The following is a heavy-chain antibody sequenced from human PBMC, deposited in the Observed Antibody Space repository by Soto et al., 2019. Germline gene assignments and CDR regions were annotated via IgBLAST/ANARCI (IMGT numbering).Heavy chain of an antibody. Sequence: QLQLRESGSGLLKPSQTLSLNCSVSGDSISSGGLSWNWLRQSPGRGLEWIGYIYYPGLTYYNPSLKGRVSMSLDSSENRVSLSLSSVTAADSAVYYCARGKRSITATAGTGWFDPWGPGTLVTVSS. V-gene: IGHV4-30-2*06. D-gene: IGHD6-13*01. CDR1: GDSISSGGLS. J-gene: IGHJ5*02. CDR2: IYYPGLT. CDR3: ARGKRSITATAGTGWFDP.